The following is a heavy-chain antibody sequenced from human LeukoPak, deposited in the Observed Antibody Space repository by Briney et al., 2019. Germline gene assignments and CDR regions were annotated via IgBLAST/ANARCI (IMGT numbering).Heavy chain of an antibody. D-gene: IGHD4-17*01. CDR2: ISGSGGST. J-gene: IGHJ4*02. Sequence: PGGSLRLSCAASGFTFSSYAMSWVRQAPGKGLEWVSAISGSGGSTYYADSVKGRFTISRDNSKNTLYLQMNSLRAEDTAVYYCAHTGVPMTTIDYWGQRTLVTVSS. CDR1: GFTFSSYA. V-gene: IGHV3-23*01. CDR3: AHTGVPMTTIDY.